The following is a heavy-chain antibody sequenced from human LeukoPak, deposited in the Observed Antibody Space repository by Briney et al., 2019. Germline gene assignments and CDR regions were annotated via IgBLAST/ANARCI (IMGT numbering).Heavy chain of an antibody. V-gene: IGHV1-2*02. D-gene: IGHD3-10*01. J-gene: IGHJ4*02. CDR3: VTSSAVGGAQRAFDY. Sequence: ASVKVSCKASGYTFTGYYIHWVRQAPGQGLEWLGWINPNAGDTKYAQKFQGRVTVTRDTSISTAYMELSRLRSDDTAVYYCVTSSAVGGAQRAFDYWGQGTLVTVSP. CDR1: GYTFTGYY. CDR2: INPNAGDT.